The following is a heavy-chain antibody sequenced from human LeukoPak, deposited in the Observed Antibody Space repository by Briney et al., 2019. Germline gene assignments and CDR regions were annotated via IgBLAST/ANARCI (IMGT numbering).Heavy chain of an antibody. Sequence: ASVKVSCKASGYTFTSYDINWVRQATGQGLEWMGWMNPNSGNTGFAQKFQGRVTITRNTSISTVYMELSSLKSEDTAVYYCARLSVKITTPKIVVLDYWGLGTPVTVST. D-gene: IGHD2-2*01. CDR2: MNPNSGNT. J-gene: IGHJ4*02. V-gene: IGHV1-8*03. CDR3: ARLSVKITTPKIVVLDY. CDR1: GYTFTSYD.